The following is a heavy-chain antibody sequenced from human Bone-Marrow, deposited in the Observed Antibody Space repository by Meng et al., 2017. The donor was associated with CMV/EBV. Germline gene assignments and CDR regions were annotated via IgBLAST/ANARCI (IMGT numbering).Heavy chain of an antibody. CDR1: GYTFTSYG. D-gene: IGHD2-2*01. V-gene: IGHV1-69*10. J-gene: IGHJ6*02. Sequence: SVKVSCKASGYTFTSYGISWVRQAPGQGLEWMGGIIPILGIANYAQKFQGRVTITADKSTSTAYMELSSLRSEDTAVYYCARGVDIVVVPWDGKVGTDVWGQGTTVTVSS. CDR3: ARGVDIVVVPWDGKVGTDV. CDR2: IIPILGIA.